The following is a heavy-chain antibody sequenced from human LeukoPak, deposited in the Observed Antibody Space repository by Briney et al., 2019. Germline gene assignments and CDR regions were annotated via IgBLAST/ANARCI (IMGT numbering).Heavy chain of an antibody. CDR2: IIGDSIHI. Sequence: GGSLRLSCAAAGFTFSSYSMNWVRQAPGRGLEWVSSIIGDSIHIYCADSVRGRFTISRDNAKSSLFLQMNSLRAEDTAVYYCARCSSTGCASSPLAGYLYWGQGTLVTVSS. CDR1: GFTFSSYS. CDR3: ARCSSTGCASSPLAGYLY. J-gene: IGHJ4*02. V-gene: IGHV3-21*01. D-gene: IGHD2-2*01.